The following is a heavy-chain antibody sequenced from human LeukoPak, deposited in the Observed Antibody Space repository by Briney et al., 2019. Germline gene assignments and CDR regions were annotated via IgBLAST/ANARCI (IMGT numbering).Heavy chain of an antibody. D-gene: IGHD2-2*01. V-gene: IGHV1-58*01. J-gene: IGHJ4*02. CDR1: GFTFTSSA. Sequence: GASVEVSCKVSGFTFTSSAVQWVRQARGQRLEWIGWIVVGSGNTNYAQKFQERVTITRDMSTSTAYMELSSLRSEDTAVYYCAAAPNIVVVPAVPGDTYWGQGTLVTVSS. CDR3: AAAPNIVVVPAVPGDTY. CDR2: IVVGSGNT.